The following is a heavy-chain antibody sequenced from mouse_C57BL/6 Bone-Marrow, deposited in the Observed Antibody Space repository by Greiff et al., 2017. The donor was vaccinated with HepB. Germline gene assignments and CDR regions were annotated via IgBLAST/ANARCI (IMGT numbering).Heavy chain of an antibody. Sequence: QVQLQQSGAELVRPGTSVKVSCKASGYAFTNYLIEWVKQRPGQGLEWIGVINPGSGGTNYKEKFKGKATLTADNSSSTAYMQLSSLTSEDSAVYFCARSETAQATSWFAYWGQGTLVTVSA. CDR2: INPGSGGT. V-gene: IGHV1-54*01. CDR1: GYAFTNYL. D-gene: IGHD3-2*02. CDR3: ARSETAQATSWFAY. J-gene: IGHJ3*01.